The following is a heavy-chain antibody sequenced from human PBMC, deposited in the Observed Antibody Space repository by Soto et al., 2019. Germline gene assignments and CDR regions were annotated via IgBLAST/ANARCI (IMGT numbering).Heavy chain of an antibody. D-gene: IGHD2-2*01. V-gene: IGHV2-5*02. J-gene: IGHJ5*02. CDR3: AHTRTQNYRSSTSCYFNRGWFDP. CDR1: GFSLSTSGVG. Sequence: QITLKESGPPLVKPTQTLTLTCTFSGFSLSTSGVGVGWIRQPPGKALEWLALIYWDDDKRYSPSLKSRLTITKDTSKTLVVLTTTNMDPVDTATYYCAHTRTQNYRSSTSCYFNRGWFDPWGQGTLVTVSS. CDR2: IYWDDDK.